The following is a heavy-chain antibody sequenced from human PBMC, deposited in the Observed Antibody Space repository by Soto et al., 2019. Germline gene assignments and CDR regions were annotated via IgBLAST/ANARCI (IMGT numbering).Heavy chain of an antibody. Sequence: ETLYLTCPVSGASISGFYWSWIRKSAGKGLEWIGRIYATGTTDYNPSIKSRVMMSVDTSKKQFSLKLRSVTAADTAVYYCVRDGTKTLRDWFDPWGQGIEVTVYS. V-gene: IGHV4-4*07. CDR2: IYATGTT. CDR1: GASISGFY. CDR3: VRDGTKTLRDWFDP. J-gene: IGHJ5*02. D-gene: IGHD1-1*01.